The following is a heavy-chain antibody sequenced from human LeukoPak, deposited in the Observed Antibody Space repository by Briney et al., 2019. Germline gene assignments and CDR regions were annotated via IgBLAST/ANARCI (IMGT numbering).Heavy chain of an antibody. J-gene: IGHJ4*02. CDR2: IYHSGST. CDR1: GGSFSGYY. CDR3: ARGPAYYDFWSGYYLDY. D-gene: IGHD3-3*01. Sequence: SETLSLTCAVYGGSFSGYYWSWIRQPPGKGLEWMGEIYHSGSTNYNPSLKSRVTISVDKSKNQFSLKLSSVTAADTAVYYCARGPAYYDFWSGYYLDYWGQGTLVTVSS. V-gene: IGHV4-34*01.